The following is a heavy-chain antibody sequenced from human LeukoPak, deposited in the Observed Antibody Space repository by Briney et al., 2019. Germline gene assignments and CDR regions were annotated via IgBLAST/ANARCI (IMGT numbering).Heavy chain of an antibody. V-gene: IGHV3-23*01. CDR2: LSGNGGNQ. Sequence: PGGSLRLSCAASGFTFSSYAMNWVRQAPGKGLEWVSGLSGNGGNQYYADSVEGRFTISRDNSKNTLFLQMNSLRAEDTAIYYCARDPNGSGPDFDCWGQGTLVTVSS. D-gene: IGHD3-10*01. CDR1: GFTFSSYA. CDR3: ARDPNGSGPDFDC. J-gene: IGHJ4*02.